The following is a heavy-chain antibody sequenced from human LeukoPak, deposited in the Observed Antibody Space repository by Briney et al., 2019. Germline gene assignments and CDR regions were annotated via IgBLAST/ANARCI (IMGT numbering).Heavy chain of an antibody. CDR2: IVVGSGNT. V-gene: IGHV1-58*02. CDR3: AADPDSGGWYGGGDY. J-gene: IGHJ4*02. D-gene: IGHD6-19*01. Sequence: SVKVSCKASGFTFTSSTMQWVRQARGQRLEWIGWIVVGSGNTNYAQKFQERVTITRDMSTSTAYMELSSLRSEDTAVYYWAADPDSGGWYGGGDYGGQGTLVTVSS. CDR1: GFTFTSST.